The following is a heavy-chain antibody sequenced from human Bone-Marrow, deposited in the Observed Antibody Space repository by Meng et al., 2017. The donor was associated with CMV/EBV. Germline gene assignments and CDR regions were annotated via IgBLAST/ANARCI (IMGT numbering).Heavy chain of an antibody. Sequence: ASVKVSCKASGYTFTSYDINWVRQATGQGLEWMGWMNPNSGNTGYAQKFQGRVTMTRNTSISTAYMELSSLRSEDTAVYYCARSCVLGYCSAASGGALDAWGQGTTVTVSS. CDR1: GYTFTSYD. CDR2: MNPNSGNT. J-gene: IGHJ6*02. CDR3: ARSCVLGYCSAASGGALDA. V-gene: IGHV1-8*01. D-gene: IGHD2-8*02.